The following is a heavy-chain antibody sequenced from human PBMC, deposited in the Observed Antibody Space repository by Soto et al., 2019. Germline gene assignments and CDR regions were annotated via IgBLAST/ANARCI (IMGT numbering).Heavy chain of an antibody. CDR2: IYYSGST. CDR3: ARGVDYYYYMAV. CDR1: GGSISSYY. Sequence: SETLSLTCTVSGGSISSYYWSCIRQPPGKGLEWIGYIYYSGSTNYNPSLKSRVTISTDTSKNQFSLKLSSVTAADTAVYYCARGVDYYYYMAVWGKGTTVTVSS. V-gene: IGHV4-59*01. J-gene: IGHJ6*03. D-gene: IGHD2-21*01.